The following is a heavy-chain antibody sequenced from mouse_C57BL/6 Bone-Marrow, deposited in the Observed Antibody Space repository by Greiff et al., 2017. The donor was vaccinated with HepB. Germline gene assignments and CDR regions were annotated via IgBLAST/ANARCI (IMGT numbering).Heavy chain of an antibody. CDR3: ARGPQLGLDY. D-gene: IGHD4-1*02. CDR1: GYSITSGYD. V-gene: IGHV3-1*01. CDR2: ISYSGST. J-gene: IGHJ2*01. Sequence: VQLKESGPGMVKPSQSLSLTCTVTGYSITSGYDWHWIRHFPGNKLEWMGYISYSGSTNYNPSLKSRISITHDTSKNHFFLKLNSVTTEDTATYYCARGPQLGLDYWGQGTTLTVSS.